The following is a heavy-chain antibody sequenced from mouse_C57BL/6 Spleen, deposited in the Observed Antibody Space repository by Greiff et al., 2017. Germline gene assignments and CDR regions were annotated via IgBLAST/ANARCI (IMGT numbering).Heavy chain of an antibody. V-gene: IGHV1-81*01. D-gene: IGHD3-2*02. Sequence: QVHVKQSGAELARPGASVKLSCKASGYTFTSYGISWVKQRTGQGLEWIGEIYPRSGNTYYNEKFKGKATLTADKSSSTAYMGLRSLTSEDSAVYFCAREGSATAQATGVAYWGQGTLVTVSA. CDR2: IYPRSGNT. J-gene: IGHJ3*01. CDR3: AREGSATAQATGVAY. CDR1: GYTFTSYG.